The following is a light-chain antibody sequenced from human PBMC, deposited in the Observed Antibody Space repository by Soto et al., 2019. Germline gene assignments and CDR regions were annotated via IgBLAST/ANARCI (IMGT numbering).Light chain of an antibody. CDR2: AAS. V-gene: IGKV1-39*01. CDR1: QSISSY. J-gene: IGKJ2*01. Sequence: DIQMTQSPSSLSASVGDRVTITCRASQSISSYLNWYQQKPGKAPKLLIYAASSLQSGVPSRFSGGGSGTDFTINISSLQPEDFAAYYCHQSYSTLYTFCQGTKLEIK. CDR3: HQSYSTLYT.